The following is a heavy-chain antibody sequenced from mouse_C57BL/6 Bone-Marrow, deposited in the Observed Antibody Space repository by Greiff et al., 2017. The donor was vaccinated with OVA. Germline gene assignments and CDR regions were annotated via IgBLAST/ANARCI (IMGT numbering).Heavy chain of an antibody. CDR1: GFNIKNTY. V-gene: IGHV14-3*01. CDR3: ARGNFGSSLYSIDD. Sequence: VQLQQSVAELVRPGASVKLSCTASGFNIKNTYMHWVKQRPEQGLEWIGRIDPANDNTKYAPKFKGKATMTADTSSNTTYLQLSRLSTEDTAVYYCARGNFGSSLYSIDDWGQGTSVTVSS. CDR2: IDPANDNT. J-gene: IGHJ4*01. D-gene: IGHD1-1*01.